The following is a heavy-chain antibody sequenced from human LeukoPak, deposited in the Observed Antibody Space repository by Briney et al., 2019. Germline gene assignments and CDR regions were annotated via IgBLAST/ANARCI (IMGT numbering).Heavy chain of an antibody. J-gene: IGHJ4*02. CDR1: GFTFSSYE. CDR3: ARSLPAYSGSLY. V-gene: IGHV3-48*03. CDR2: ISSSGSTI. D-gene: IGHD1-26*01. Sequence: GGSLRLSCAASGFTFSSYEMNWVRQAPGKGLEWVSYISSSGSTIYYADSVKGRFTISRDSAKNSLYLQMNSLRAEDTAVYYCARSLPAYSGSLYWGQGTLVTVSS.